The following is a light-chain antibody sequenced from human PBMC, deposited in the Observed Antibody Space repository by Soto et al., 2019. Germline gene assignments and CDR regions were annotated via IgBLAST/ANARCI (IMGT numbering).Light chain of an antibody. Sequence: QSVLTQPPSAPGSPGQSVTIACTGTSSDVGGYNYVSWYQQHPGKAPKHMIYEVTKRPSGVPDRFSGSKSGNTASLTVSGLQAGDEADYYCSSYAGSNNLGVFGGGTKPTVL. CDR2: EVT. CDR1: SSDVGGYNY. J-gene: IGLJ2*01. CDR3: SSYAGSNNLGV. V-gene: IGLV2-8*01.